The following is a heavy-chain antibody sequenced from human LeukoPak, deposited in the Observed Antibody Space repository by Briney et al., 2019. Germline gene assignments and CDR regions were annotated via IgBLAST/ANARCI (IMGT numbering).Heavy chain of an antibody. CDR3: TRGPRGYYFDY. J-gene: IGHJ4*02. V-gene: IGHV1-2*02. CDR2: INPKNGGT. CDR1: GYTFTGYF. Sequence: GASVKVSCKASGYTFTGYFMHWVRQAPGQGLEWMGWINPKNGGTDSAQKFQGRVTMTRDTSIGTAYMEVSSLRSDDTAIYYCTRGPRGYYFDYWGQGTLVTVSS.